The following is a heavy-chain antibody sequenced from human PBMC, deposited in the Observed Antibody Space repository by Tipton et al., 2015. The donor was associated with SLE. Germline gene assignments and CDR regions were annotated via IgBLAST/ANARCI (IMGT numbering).Heavy chain of an antibody. V-gene: IGHV1-2*06. Sequence: QLVQSGAEVKKPGASVKVSCKTSGYTFTGYYVHWVRQAPGQGLAWMGRIDPDSGGTFYAQKFQGRVSMTRDTSIRTAYMELSSLRSDDSAVYYCARDRRGWYFDLWGRGTLVTVSS. CDR3: ARDRRGWYFDL. D-gene: IGHD3-10*01. J-gene: IGHJ2*01. CDR1: GYTFTGYY. CDR2: IDPDSGGT.